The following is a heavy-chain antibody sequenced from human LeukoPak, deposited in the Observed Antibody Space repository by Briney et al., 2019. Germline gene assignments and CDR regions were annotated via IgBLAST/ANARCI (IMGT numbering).Heavy chain of an antibody. Sequence: ASVKVSCKASGYTFTGYYMHWVRQAPGQGLEWMGWINPNSGGTNYAQKFQGWVTMTRDTSISTAYMELSRLRSDDTAAYYCARGGSTDSGDFDYWGQGTLVTVSS. V-gene: IGHV1-2*04. CDR2: INPNSGGT. CDR1: GYTFTGYY. CDR3: ARGGSTDSGDFDY. J-gene: IGHJ4*02. D-gene: IGHD4-17*01.